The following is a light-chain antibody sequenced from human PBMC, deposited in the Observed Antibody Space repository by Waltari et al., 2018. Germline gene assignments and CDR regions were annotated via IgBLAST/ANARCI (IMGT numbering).Light chain of an antibody. J-gene: IGKJ5*01. CDR1: QSVRSY. Sequence: EIVLTQSPATLSLSPGERATLSCRASQSVRSYLAWYQQKPGQALRLLIYDTSNRATGIPARFSGSGSGTDFTLTISSLEPEDFAVYYCQQRSNWPPITFGQGTRLEIK. V-gene: IGKV3-11*01. CDR3: QQRSNWPPIT. CDR2: DTS.